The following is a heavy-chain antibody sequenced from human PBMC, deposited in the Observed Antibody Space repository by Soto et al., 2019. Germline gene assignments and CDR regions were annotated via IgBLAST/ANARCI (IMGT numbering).Heavy chain of an antibody. D-gene: IGHD2-21*02. Sequence: QITLKESGPTLVKPTQTLTLTCTLSGFSFSTSGMAVGWIRQPPGKAPECLALIFWDGDKRYSPALKTRLTLTKDTSENQVVLTMTNMEPVDSGTYYCAFRRNLVATGGAFDIWGRGTEVTVSS. J-gene: IGHJ3*02. CDR2: IFWDGDK. CDR1: GFSFSTSGMA. V-gene: IGHV2-5*02. CDR3: AFRRNLVATGGAFDI.